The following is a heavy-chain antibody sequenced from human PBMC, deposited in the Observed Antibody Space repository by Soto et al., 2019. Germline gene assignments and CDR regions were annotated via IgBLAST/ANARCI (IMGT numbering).Heavy chain of an antibody. D-gene: IGHD6-19*01. CDR3: AREIQAVAVTNWFDP. Sequence: GGSLRLSCAASGFTFSSYSMNWVRQAPGKGLEWVSSISSSSSYIYYADSVKGRFTISRDNAKNSLYLQMNSLRAEDTAVYYCAREIQAVAVTNWFDPWGQGTLVTVSS. CDR2: ISSSSSYI. J-gene: IGHJ5*02. CDR1: GFTFSSYS. V-gene: IGHV3-21*01.